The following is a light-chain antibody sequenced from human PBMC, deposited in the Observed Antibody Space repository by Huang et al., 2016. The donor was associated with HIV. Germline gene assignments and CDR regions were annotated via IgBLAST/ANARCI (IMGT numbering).Light chain of an antibody. CDR2: KAS. Sequence: DIQMTQSPSTLSASVGDRVTITCRASQRISTSLAWYQQKPGKAPKLLIYKASSLQSGVPSRFSGSGSGTEFTLTINSLQPDDFATYYCQQCNSPWTFGQGTKVEIK. V-gene: IGKV1-5*03. J-gene: IGKJ1*01. CDR1: QRISTS. CDR3: QQCNSPWT.